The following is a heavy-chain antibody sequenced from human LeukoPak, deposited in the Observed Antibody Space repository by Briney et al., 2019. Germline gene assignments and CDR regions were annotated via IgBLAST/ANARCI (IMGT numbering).Heavy chain of an antibody. Sequence: SVKVSCKASGGTFSSYAISWVRQAPGQGLEWMGRIVPILGITNYAQKFQSRVTITADKSTSTAYMELISLGSEDTAVYYCAREGPGARARWWGGGSDDVEASKPYDYWGQGTLVTVSS. CDR3: AREGPGARARWWGGGSDDVEASKPYDY. CDR1: GGTFSSYA. V-gene: IGHV1-69*04. J-gene: IGHJ4*02. CDR2: IVPILGIT. D-gene: IGHD2-15*01.